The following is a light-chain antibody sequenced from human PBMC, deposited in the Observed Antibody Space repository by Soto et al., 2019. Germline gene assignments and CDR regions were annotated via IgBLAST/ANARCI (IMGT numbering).Light chain of an antibody. V-gene: IGKV3-15*01. CDR1: QSVSSN. CDR3: QQSNNWPWT. CDR2: GAS. Sequence: EIVMTQSPATLSVSPGERATLSCRASQSVSSNLAWYQQKPGQAPRLLMYGASTRATGIPVRFSGSGSGTEFTLTISSLQSEDFAVYYCQQSNNWPWTFGQGTRVDVK. J-gene: IGKJ1*01.